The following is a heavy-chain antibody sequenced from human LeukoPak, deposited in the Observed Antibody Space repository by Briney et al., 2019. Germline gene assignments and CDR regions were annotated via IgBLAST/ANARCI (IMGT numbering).Heavy chain of an antibody. CDR2: IYSGGST. V-gene: IGHV3-53*01. D-gene: IGHD4-17*01. CDR3: ARSGGGDYEYYFDY. Sequence: GGSLRLSCAASGFTVSSNYMSWVRQAPGKGLEWVSVIYSGGSTYYADSVKGRFTISRDNSKNTLYLQMNSLRAEDTAVYYCARSGGGDYEYYFDYWGQGTLVTVPS. CDR1: GFTVSSNY. J-gene: IGHJ4*02.